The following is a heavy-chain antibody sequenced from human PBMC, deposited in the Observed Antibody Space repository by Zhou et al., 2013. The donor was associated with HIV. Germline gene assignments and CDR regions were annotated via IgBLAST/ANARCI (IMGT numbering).Heavy chain of an antibody. CDR3: AREATAFNYYYYYMDV. CDR2: INWNGGST. D-gene: IGHD1-1*01. J-gene: IGHJ6*03. V-gene: IGHV3-20*04. Sequence: EVQLVESGGGVVRPGGSLRLSCAASGFIFTDYGMTWVRQAPGKGLEWVSGINWNGGSTGYADSVKGHSSSPETTPKHSLYLQMNSLRAEDTALYYCAREATAFNYYYYYMDVWGKGTTVTVSS. CDR1: GFIFTDYG.